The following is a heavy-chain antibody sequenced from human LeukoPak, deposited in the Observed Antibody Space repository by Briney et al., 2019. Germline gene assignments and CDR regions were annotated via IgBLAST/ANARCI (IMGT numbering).Heavy chain of an antibody. D-gene: IGHD4-17*01. V-gene: IGHV3-23*01. J-gene: IGHJ4*02. CDR3: AKSGRDYPYYFDY. CDR1: GFTFSSYA. Sequence: GGSLRLSCAAPGFTFSSYAMSWARQAPGKGLEWVSAISGSGGSTYYADSVKGRFTISRDNSKNTLYLQMNSLRAEDTAVYYCAKSGRDYPYYFDYWGQGTLVTVSS. CDR2: ISGSGGST.